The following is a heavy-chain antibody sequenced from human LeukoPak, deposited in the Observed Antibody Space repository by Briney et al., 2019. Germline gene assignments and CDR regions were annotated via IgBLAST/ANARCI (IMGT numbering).Heavy chain of an antibody. V-gene: IGHV4-34*01. J-gene: IGHJ5*02. CDR2: INHSGST. Sequence: PGGSLRLSCAASGFTFSDYRMNWIRRPPGKGLEWIGEINHSGSTNYNPSLKSRVTISVDTSKNQFSLKLSSVTAADTAVYYCARATVTCWFDPWGQGTLVTASS. D-gene: IGHD4-17*01. CDR1: GFTFSDYR. CDR3: ARATVTCWFDP.